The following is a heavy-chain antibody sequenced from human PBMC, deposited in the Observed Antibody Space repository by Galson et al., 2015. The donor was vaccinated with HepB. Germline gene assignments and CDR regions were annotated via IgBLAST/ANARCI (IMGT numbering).Heavy chain of an antibody. V-gene: IGHV3-23*01. Sequence: SLRLSCAASGFTFSSYAMSWVRQAPGKGLEWVSAISGSGGSTYYADSVKGRFTISRDNSKNTLYLQMNSLRAEDTAVYYCAKDPPYYDSSGPYFDYWGQGTLVTVSS. J-gene: IGHJ4*02. CDR1: GFTFSSYA. CDR3: AKDPPYYDSSGPYFDY. D-gene: IGHD3-22*01. CDR2: ISGSGGST.